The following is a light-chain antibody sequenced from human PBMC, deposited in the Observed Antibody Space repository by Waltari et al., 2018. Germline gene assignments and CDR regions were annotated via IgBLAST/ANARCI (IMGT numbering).Light chain of an antibody. J-gene: IGLJ3*02. CDR1: SSDIGNYNL. V-gene: IGLV2-23*02. Sequence: QSVLTQMAYVSGTPGQSITICYTGTSSDIGNYNLFSWYQQHPGKAPKLMIYEVNRRPSWVSDRFSGSKSGNTASLTISGLQAGDEADYHCCSYAGGLFWVFGGGTKLTVL. CDR3: CSYAGGLFWV. CDR2: EVN.